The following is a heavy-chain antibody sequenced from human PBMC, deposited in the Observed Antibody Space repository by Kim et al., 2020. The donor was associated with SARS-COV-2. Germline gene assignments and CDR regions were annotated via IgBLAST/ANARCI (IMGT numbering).Heavy chain of an antibody. CDR2: IYYSGST. V-gene: IGHV4-61*01. Sequence: SETLSLTCTVSGGSVSSGSYYWSWIRQPPGKGLEWIGYIYYSGSTNYNPSLKSRVTISVDTSKNQFSLKLSSVTAADTAVYYCARAPVGVREGYYYGMDVWGQGTTVTVSS. D-gene: IGHD3-10*01. CDR1: GGSVSSGSYY. CDR3: ARAPVGVREGYYYGMDV. J-gene: IGHJ6*02.